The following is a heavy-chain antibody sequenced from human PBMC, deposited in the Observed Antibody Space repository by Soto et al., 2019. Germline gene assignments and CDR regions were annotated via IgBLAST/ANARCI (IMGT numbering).Heavy chain of an antibody. J-gene: IGHJ4*02. D-gene: IGHD3-22*01. Sequence: GGSLRLSCAASGFTFSSYWMSWVRQAPGKGLEWVAVISYDGSNKYYADSVKGRFTISRDNSKNTLYLQMNSLRAEDTAVYYCAKEALTYDSSGYYSQELDYWGQGTLVTVSS. CDR1: GFTFSSYW. CDR3: AKEALTYDSSGYYSQELDY. V-gene: IGHV3-30*18. CDR2: ISYDGSNK.